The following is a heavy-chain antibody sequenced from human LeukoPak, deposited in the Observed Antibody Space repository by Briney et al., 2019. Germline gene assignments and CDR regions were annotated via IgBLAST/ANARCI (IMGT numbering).Heavy chain of an antibody. D-gene: IGHD3-16*01. CDR1: GYTFTSYH. Sequence: ASVKVSCKASGYTFTSYHMHWVRQAPGQGLEWLGIIRSSGGSTSNAQKFQGRVTMTRDTSTSTVYMELSSLRSEDTAAYFCAREEEGGTFDYWGQGTLVTVSS. J-gene: IGHJ4*02. CDR2: IRSSGGST. V-gene: IGHV1-46*01. CDR3: AREEEGGTFDY.